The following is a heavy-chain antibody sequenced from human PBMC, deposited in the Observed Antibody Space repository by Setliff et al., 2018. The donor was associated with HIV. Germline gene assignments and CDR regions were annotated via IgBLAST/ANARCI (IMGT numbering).Heavy chain of an antibody. V-gene: IGHV4-34*01. D-gene: IGHD4-4*01. Sequence: SETLSLTCTVYGGSFSNYYTNWNRQPPGKGLEWIGELSPSGTTRSNPSLQSRVTISLDTSNNQFSLKLTSVTAADTAMYYCAQITVMGYWGQGTLVTVSS. J-gene: IGHJ4*02. CDR1: GGSFSNYY. CDR3: AQITVMGY. CDR2: LSPSGTT.